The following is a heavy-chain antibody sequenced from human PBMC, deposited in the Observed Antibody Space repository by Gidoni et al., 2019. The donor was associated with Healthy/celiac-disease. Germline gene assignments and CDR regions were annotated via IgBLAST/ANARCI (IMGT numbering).Heavy chain of an antibody. Sequence: EVQLVESGGGLVKPGGSLRLSCAASGFTFSSYSMNWVRQAPGKGLEWVSSISSSSSYIYYADSVKGRFTISRDNAKNSLYLQMNSLRAEDTAVYYCARNPPSQAAMVWFDPWGQGTLVTVSS. CDR2: ISSSSSYI. D-gene: IGHD2-2*01. J-gene: IGHJ5*02. V-gene: IGHV3-21*01. CDR1: GFTFSSYS. CDR3: ARNPPSQAAMVWFDP.